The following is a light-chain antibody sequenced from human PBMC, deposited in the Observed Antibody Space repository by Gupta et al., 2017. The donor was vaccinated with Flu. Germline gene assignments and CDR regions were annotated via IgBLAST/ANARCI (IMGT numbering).Light chain of an antibody. CDR3: QQRSNRPPYT. Sequence: SPGERATLSCRASQSVSHYLAWYQQKPGQAPRLLIYDASTRATGIPARFSGSGSGTDFTLTISSRESEDFAVYYCQQRSNRPPYTFGQGTKLQIK. CDR1: QSVSHY. J-gene: IGKJ2*01. CDR2: DAS. V-gene: IGKV3-11*01.